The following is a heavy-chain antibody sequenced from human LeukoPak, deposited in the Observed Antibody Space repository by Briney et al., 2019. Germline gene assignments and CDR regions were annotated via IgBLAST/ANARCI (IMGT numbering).Heavy chain of an antibody. CDR3: ARLAFDYYDSSGYNFDY. D-gene: IGHD3-22*01. V-gene: IGHV4-4*02. Sequence: SETLSLTCAVSGGSISSSNWWSWVRQPPGKGLEWIGEIYHSGSTNYNPSLKSRVTISVDKSKNQFSLKLSSVTAADTAVYYCARLAFDYYDSSGYNFDYWGQGTLVTVSS. J-gene: IGHJ4*02. CDR2: IYHSGST. CDR1: GGSISSSNW.